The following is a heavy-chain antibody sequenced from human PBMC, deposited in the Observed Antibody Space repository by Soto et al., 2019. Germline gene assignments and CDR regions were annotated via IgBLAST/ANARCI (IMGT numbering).Heavy chain of an antibody. Sequence: SVKVSCKASGGTFSSYAISWVRQAPGQGLEWMGGIIPIFGTANYAQKFQERVTITRDMSTSTAYMELSSLRSEDTAVYYCAAAYPTYFDWLLWDVYYYYGMDVWGQGTTVTVSS. CDR3: AAAYPTYFDWLLWDVYYYYGMDV. D-gene: IGHD3-9*01. V-gene: IGHV1-69*05. CDR1: GGTFSSYA. J-gene: IGHJ6*02. CDR2: IIPIFGTA.